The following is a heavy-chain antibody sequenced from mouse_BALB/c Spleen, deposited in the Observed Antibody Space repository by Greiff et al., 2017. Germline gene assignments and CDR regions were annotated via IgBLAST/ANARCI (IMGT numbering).Heavy chain of an antibody. D-gene: IGHD2-4*01. Sequence: EVKLVESGGGLVKPGGSLKLSCAASGFTFSDYYMDWVSQTPEKRLEWVATISDGGSYTYYPDSVKGRFTISRDNAKNNLYLQMSSLKSEDTAMYYCAREITMDYWGQGTSVTVSS. CDR1: GFTFSDYY. V-gene: IGHV5-4*02. CDR2: ISDGGSYT. CDR3: AREITMDY. J-gene: IGHJ4*01.